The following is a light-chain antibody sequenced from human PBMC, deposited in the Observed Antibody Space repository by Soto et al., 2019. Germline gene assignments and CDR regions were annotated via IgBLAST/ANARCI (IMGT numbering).Light chain of an antibody. V-gene: IGLV2-23*02. Sequence: QSARSQPAAGSWCPGQSITISCTGSNTDIGNYKIVSWYQQHPGKAPKLIIYELTKRPSGVSNRFSGSKSGNTASLTISGLQAEEEADYHCCSYAGSDVIVFGSGTKVTXL. CDR2: ELT. CDR3: CSYAGSDVIV. CDR1: NTDIGNYKI. J-gene: IGLJ1*01.